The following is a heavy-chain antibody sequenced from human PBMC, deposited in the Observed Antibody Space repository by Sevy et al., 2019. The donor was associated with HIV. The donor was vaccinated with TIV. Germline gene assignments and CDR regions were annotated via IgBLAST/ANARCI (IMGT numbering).Heavy chain of an antibody. CDR3: VRGRLQQGGTSAYHGLDV. J-gene: IGHJ6*02. D-gene: IGHD4-4*01. CDR1: GFTFSTYW. V-gene: IGHV3-7*01. CDR2: IRPDGSEK. Sequence: GGSLRLSCAASGFTFSTYWMSWVRQAPGKGLEWVANIRPDGSEKYYVDSVKGRFTISRDNAKNSLYLQMNSLRAEDTAVYYCVRGRLQQGGTSAYHGLDVWGQGTTVTVSS.